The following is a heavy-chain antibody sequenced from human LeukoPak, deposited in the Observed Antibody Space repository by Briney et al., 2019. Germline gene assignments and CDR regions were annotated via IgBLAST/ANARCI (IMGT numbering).Heavy chain of an antibody. V-gene: IGHV3-66*01. J-gene: IGHJ4*02. Sequence: GGSLRLSCAASGFTFSSYAMSWVRQAPGKGLEWVSVIYDGGSTYYADSVKGRFTISRDNSKNTVYLQMNSLRAEDTAVYYCTTQYSSGPPGYWGQGTLVTVSS. CDR1: GFTFSSYA. CDR2: IYDGGST. D-gene: IGHD6-19*01. CDR3: TTQYSSGPPGY.